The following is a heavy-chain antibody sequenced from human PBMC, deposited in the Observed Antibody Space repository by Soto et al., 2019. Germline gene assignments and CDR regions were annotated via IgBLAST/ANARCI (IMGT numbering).Heavy chain of an antibody. D-gene: IGHD2-15*01. J-gene: IGHJ6*02. Sequence: VGSLRLSCAASGFTFSSYAMSWVRQAPGKGLEWVSAISGSGGSTYYADSVKGRFTISRDNSKNTLYLQMNSLRAEDTAVYYCAKERDSSHSYYYGMDVWGQRTTVTVSS. V-gene: IGHV3-23*01. CDR2: ISGSGGST. CDR3: AKERDSSHSYYYGMDV. CDR1: GFTFSSYA.